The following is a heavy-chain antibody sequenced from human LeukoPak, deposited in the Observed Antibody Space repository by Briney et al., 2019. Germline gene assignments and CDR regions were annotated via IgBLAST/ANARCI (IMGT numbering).Heavy chain of an antibody. V-gene: IGHV3-11*04. CDR3: AIEDY. Sequence: GGSLRLSCAASGFTSSDHYMSWLRQAPGKGLEWISYIGTSGNTTYYADSVKGRFTISRDNAKNSLHLQMNSLRAEDTAVYYCAIEDYWGQGTLVTVSS. CDR2: IGTSGNTT. CDR1: GFTSSDHY. J-gene: IGHJ4*02.